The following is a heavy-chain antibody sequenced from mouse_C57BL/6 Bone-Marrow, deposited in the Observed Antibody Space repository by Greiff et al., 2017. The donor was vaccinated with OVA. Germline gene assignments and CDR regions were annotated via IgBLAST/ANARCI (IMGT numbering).Heavy chain of an antibody. CDR2: ISNGGGST. CDR3: ARRKGNYWYFDV. J-gene: IGHJ1*03. D-gene: IGHD2-1*01. V-gene: IGHV5-12*01. Sequence: EVQRVESGGGLVQPGGSLKLSCAASGFTFSDYYMYWVRQTPEKRLEWVAYISNGGGSTYYPDTVKGRFTISRDNAKNTLYLQMSRLKSEDTAMYYCARRKGNYWYFDVWGTGTTVTVSS. CDR1: GFTFSDYY.